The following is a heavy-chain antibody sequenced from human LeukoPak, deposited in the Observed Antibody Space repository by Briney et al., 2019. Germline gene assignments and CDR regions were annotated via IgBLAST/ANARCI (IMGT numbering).Heavy chain of an antibody. V-gene: IGHV3-53*05. CDR2: IYSGGST. J-gene: IGHJ4*02. D-gene: IGHD6-19*01. CDR3: AKDRSRSSGWSWDFDY. CDR1: GLTVSSNS. Sequence: GGSLRLSCAASGLTVSSNSMSWVRQAPGKGLEWVSFIYSGGSTYYADSVKGRFTISRDNSKNTLYLQMNSLRAEDTAVYYCAKDRSRSSGWSWDFDYWGQGTLVTVSS.